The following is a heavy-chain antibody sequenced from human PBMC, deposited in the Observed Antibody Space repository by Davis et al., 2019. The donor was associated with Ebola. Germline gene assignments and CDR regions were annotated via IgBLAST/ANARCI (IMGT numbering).Heavy chain of an antibody. CDR2: IDPSDSYT. CDR3: ARHFSIAAAGTNFDY. Sequence: GESLKISCKGSGYSFTSYWISWVRQLPGKGLEWMGRIDPSDSYTNYSPSFQGHVIISADKSISTAYLQWSSLKASDTAMYYCARHFSIAAAGTNFDYWGQGTLVTVSS. D-gene: IGHD6-13*01. V-gene: IGHV5-10-1*01. J-gene: IGHJ4*02. CDR1: GYSFTSYW.